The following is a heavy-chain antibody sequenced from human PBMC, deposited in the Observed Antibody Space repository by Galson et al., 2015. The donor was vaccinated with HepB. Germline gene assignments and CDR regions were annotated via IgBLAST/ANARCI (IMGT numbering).Heavy chain of an antibody. CDR1: GFTFSSYA. J-gene: IGHJ4*02. CDR3: AKFTGLYSSGWCYDS. D-gene: IGHD6-13*01. V-gene: IGHV3-30-3*02. Sequence: SLRLSCAASGFTFSSYAMHWVRQAPGKGLEWVAVISYDGSNKYYADSVKGRFTISRDNSKNTLYLQMNSLRAEDTAVYYCAKFTGLYSSGWCYDSWGQGTLVTVSS. CDR2: ISYDGSNK.